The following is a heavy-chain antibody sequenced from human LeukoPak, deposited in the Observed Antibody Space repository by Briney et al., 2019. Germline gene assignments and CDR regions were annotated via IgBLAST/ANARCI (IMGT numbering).Heavy chain of an antibody. J-gene: IGHJ6*03. CDR1: GYTFTVYY. V-gene: IGHV1-46*04. Sequence: ASVKVSCKASGYTFTVYYMHWVREAPGEGLEWGGIINPSGGSTSYAQKLQGRDTMTRDTSTSTVYMELSSLRSEDTAVYYCARDLRGAVSRYMDVWGKGTTVTISS. D-gene: IGHD6-19*01. CDR2: INPSGGST. CDR3: ARDLRGAVSRYMDV.